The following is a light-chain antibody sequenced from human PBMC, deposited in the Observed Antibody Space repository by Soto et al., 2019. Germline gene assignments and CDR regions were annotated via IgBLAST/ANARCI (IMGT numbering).Light chain of an antibody. CDR1: SSNIGSNA. Sequence: QSVLTQPPSASGTPGQRVTISCSGSSSNIGSNAVNWYQQLPGTAPKVVIYIDHNRPSGIPDRFSGSKSGTSASLAISGLQSEDEADYYCATWDDDLSAAVFGGGTQLTVL. CDR3: ATWDDDLSAAV. J-gene: IGLJ7*01. CDR2: IDH. V-gene: IGLV1-44*01.